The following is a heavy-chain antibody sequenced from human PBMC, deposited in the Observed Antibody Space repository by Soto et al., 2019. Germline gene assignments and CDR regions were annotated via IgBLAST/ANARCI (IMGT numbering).Heavy chain of an antibody. CDR1: GFTFSSYA. CDR2: ISGSGGST. J-gene: IGHJ4*02. V-gene: IGHV3-23*01. D-gene: IGHD6-19*01. CDR3: AKHYIAVAGSQGYYFDY. Sequence: GGSLRLSCAASGFTFSSYAMSWVRQAPGKGLEWVSAISGSGGSTYYADSVKGRFTISRDNSKNTLYLQMNSLRAEDTAVYYCAKHYIAVAGSQGYYFDYWGQGTLVT.